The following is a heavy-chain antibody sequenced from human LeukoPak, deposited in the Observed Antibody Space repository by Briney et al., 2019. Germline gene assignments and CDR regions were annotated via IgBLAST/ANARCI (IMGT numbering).Heavy chain of an antibody. CDR2: INHSGST. D-gene: IGHD2-8*02. CDR1: GGSFSGYY. Sequence: SETLSLTCDVYGGSFSGYYWSWIRQPPGKGLDWIGEINHSGSTDYNPSLKSRVTISVDTSKNQFSLKLSSVTAADTAVYYCARWGNSPVAYGWFDPWGQGTLVTVSS. CDR3: ARWGNSPVAYGWFDP. J-gene: IGHJ5*02. V-gene: IGHV4-34*01.